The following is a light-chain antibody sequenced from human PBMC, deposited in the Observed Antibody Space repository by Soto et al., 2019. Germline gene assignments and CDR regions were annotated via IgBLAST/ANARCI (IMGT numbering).Light chain of an antibody. V-gene: IGKV3-20*01. J-gene: IGKJ3*01. CDR2: GAS. CDR3: QQYGSSPLT. CDR1: QSVSSSY. Sequence: EIVLTQSPGTLSLSPGERATLSCRASQSVSSSYLAWYQQKPGQAPRLLIYGASSRATGVPDRFSGSGSVTDFTLTISRLEPADFAVYYCQQYGSSPLTFGPGTKVDLK.